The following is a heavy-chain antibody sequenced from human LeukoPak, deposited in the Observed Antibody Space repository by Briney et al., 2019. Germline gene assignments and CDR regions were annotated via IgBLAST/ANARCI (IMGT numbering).Heavy chain of an antibody. CDR2: IKEDGSEK. CDR3: ARNYNYGFGY. J-gene: IGHJ4*02. Sequence: GGSLRLSCAASGFTFSSSWMSWVRQAPGKGPERVANIKEDGSEKYYVDSVKGRFTISRDNARNSLYLQMNSLRAEDTAVYYCARNYNYGFGYWGQGTLVTVSS. CDR1: GFTFSSSW. D-gene: IGHD5-18*01. V-gene: IGHV3-7*04.